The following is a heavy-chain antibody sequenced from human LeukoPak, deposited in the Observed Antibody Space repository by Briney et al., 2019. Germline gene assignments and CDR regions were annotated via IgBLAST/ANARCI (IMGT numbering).Heavy chain of an antibody. J-gene: IGHJ5*01. CDR3: ARDLPWFDS. CDR1: GFTFRSYE. CDR2: ISGSGSTI. Sequence: GGSLRLSCAASGFTFRSYEMNWVRQAPGKGLEWVSQISGSGSTIHCAESVKGRFTISRDNAKNSLYLEMHSLRAEDTAVYYCARDLPWFDSWGQGTLVTVSS. V-gene: IGHV3-48*03.